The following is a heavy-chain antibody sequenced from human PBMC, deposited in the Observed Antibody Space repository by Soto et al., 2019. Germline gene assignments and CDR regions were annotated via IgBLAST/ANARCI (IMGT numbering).Heavy chain of an antibody. CDR2: ISAYDGKT. J-gene: IGHJ5*02. CDR1: GYTFNTYG. V-gene: IGHV1-18*04. Sequence: ALVEVSCKTSGYTFNTYGINWLRQAPGQGLELMGWISAYDGKTTYAEKFQGRVTMTTDTSSSTAYMELRSLRSDDTAIYYCARDPPEFWTSCWFDPWGQGTPGTDAS. D-gene: IGHD3-3*01. CDR3: ARDPPEFWTSCWFDP.